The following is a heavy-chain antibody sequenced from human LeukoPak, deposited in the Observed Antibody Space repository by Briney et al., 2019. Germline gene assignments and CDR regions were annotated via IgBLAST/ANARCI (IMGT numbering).Heavy chain of an antibody. CDR2: VNPSGDST. CDR3: ATDSRQWLVRRGFDY. CDR1: GYTFIRYY. D-gene: IGHD6-19*01. J-gene: IGHJ4*02. V-gene: IGHV1-46*01. Sequence: GAAVKVSCKASGYTFIRYYIHWVRQAPGQGLEWMGIVNPSGDSTNYAQKFQGRVTMTRDTSTSTVYMELSSLRSEDTAVYYCATDSRQWLVRRGFDYWGQGTLVTVSS.